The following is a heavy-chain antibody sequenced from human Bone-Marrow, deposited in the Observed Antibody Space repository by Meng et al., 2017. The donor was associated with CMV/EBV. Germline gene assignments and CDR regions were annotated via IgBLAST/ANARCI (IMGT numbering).Heavy chain of an antibody. CDR3: ARDPNPSIAAAGTFGY. Sequence: SVKVSCKASGGTFSSYAISWVRQAPGQGLEWMGGIIPIFGTANYAQKFQGRVTMTTDTSTSTAYMELRSLRSDDTAVYYCARDPNPSIAAAGTFGYWGQGTLVTVSS. J-gene: IGHJ4*02. D-gene: IGHD6-13*01. CDR2: IIPIFGTA. CDR1: GGTFSSYA. V-gene: IGHV1-69*05.